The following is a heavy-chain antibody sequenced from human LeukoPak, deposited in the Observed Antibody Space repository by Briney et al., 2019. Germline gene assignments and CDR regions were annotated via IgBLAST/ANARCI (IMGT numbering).Heavy chain of an antibody. CDR1: GFTFSSYG. V-gene: IGHV3-30*02. CDR2: ILYDGSNK. D-gene: IGHD2-15*01. CDR3: ARPYCSGGSCYSGHFDY. Sequence: PGGSLRLSCAVSGFTFSSYGIHWVRQAPGKGLEWVAFILYDGSNKFYADSVKGRFTISKDNSKNTLYLQMNSLRAEDTAVYYCARPYCSGGSCYSGHFDYWGQGTLVTVSS. J-gene: IGHJ4*02.